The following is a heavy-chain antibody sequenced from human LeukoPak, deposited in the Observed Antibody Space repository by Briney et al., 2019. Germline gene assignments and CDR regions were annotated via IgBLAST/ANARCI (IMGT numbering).Heavy chain of an antibody. V-gene: IGHV4-59*12. CDR1: GGSISNYY. Sequence: SETLSLTCTVSGGSISNYYWSWIRQPPGKGLEWIGYMYYSGNANYNSSLKSRVTFSVDTSKNQFSLRLRSVTAADTAVYYCARGKTIGYSSSWYGRGVFDIWGQGTMVTVSS. CDR3: ARGKTIGYSSSWYGRGVFDI. J-gene: IGHJ3*02. CDR2: MYYSGNA. D-gene: IGHD6-13*01.